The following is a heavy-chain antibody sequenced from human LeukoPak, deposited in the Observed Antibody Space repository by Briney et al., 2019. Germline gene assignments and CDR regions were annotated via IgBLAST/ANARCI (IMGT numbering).Heavy chain of an antibody. V-gene: IGHV4-31*03. CDR3: ALRYSYGEAHFDY. CDR1: GGSISSGGYY. D-gene: IGHD5-18*01. J-gene: IGHJ4*02. CDR2: IYYSGSI. Sequence: PSQTLSLTCTVSGGSISSGGYYWSWIRQHPGKGLEWIGYIYYSGSIYYNPSLRSRVTISADTSKNQFSLKLSSVSAADTALYYCALRYSYGEAHFDYWGQGTLVTVSS.